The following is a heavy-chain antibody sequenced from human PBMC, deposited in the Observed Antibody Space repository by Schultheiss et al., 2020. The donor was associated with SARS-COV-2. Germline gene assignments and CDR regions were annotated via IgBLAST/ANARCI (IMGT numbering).Heavy chain of an antibody. D-gene: IGHD2-2*01. Sequence: SETLSLTCAVYGGSISSGGYYWSWIRQHPGKGLEWIGYIYYSGRTFYNPSLKSRVIISVDTSKSHFSLRLSSVTAADTAVYYCASTLGPYCSSTSCYDRGDVWGKGTTVTVSS. CDR2: IYYSGRT. CDR3: ASTLGPYCSSTSCYDRGDV. J-gene: IGHJ6*04. V-gene: IGHV4-31*11. CDR1: GGSISSGGYY.